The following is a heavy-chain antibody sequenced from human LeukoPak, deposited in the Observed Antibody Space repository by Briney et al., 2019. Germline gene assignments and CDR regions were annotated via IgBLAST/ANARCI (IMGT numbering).Heavy chain of an antibody. CDR2: ISSSSSYI. Sequence: GGSLRLSCAASGFTFSSYSMNWVRQAPGKGLEWVSSISSSSSYIYYADSVKGRFTISRDNVKNSLYLQMNSLRAEDTAVYYCARVKKVDTSIDCWGQGTLVTVSS. D-gene: IGHD5-18*01. CDR1: GFTFSSYS. J-gene: IGHJ4*02. V-gene: IGHV3-21*01. CDR3: ARVKKVDTSIDC.